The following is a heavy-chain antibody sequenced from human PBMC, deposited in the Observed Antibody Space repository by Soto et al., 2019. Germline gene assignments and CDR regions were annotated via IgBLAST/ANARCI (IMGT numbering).Heavy chain of an antibody. CDR3: ARAGTMIAYYGMDV. CDR1: GFTFSDYY. Sequence: GGSLRLSCAASGFTFSDYYMSWIRQAPGKGLEWVSYISSSSSYTNYADSVKGRFTISRDNAKNSLYLQMNSLRAEDTAVYYCARAGTMIAYYGMDVWGQGTTVTVSS. CDR2: ISSSSSYT. J-gene: IGHJ6*02. D-gene: IGHD3-22*01. V-gene: IGHV3-11*06.